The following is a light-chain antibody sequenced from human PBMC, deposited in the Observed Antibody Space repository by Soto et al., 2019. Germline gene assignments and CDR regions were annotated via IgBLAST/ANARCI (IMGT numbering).Light chain of an antibody. Sequence: QSALTQPPSASGSPGQSGTISCTGTSSDVGGYNYVSWYQHHPGKAPKLVIYEVSERPSEVPDRFSGSKSGNTASLTVSGLQAEDEADYYCSSYTDSDTLIFGGGTKLTVL. CDR1: SSDVGGYNY. V-gene: IGLV2-8*01. J-gene: IGLJ2*01. CDR3: SSYTDSDTLI. CDR2: EVS.